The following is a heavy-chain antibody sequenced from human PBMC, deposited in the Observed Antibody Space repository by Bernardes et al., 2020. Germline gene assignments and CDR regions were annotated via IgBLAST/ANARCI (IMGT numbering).Heavy chain of an antibody. J-gene: IGHJ5*02. CDR2: IWYDGSNK. CDR1: GFTFSSYG. CDR3: ASILDYYDSSGYNT. V-gene: IGHV3-33*01. Sequence: GGSLRLSCAASGFTFSSYGMHWVRQAPGKGLEWVAVIWYDGSNKYYADSVKGRFTISRDNSKNTLYLQMNSLRAEDTAVYYCASILDYYDSSGYNTWGQGTLVTVSS. D-gene: IGHD3-22*01.